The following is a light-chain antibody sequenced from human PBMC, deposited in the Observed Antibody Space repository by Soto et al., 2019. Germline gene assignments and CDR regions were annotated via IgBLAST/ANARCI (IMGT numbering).Light chain of an antibody. J-gene: IGLJ2*01. V-gene: IGLV2-14*01. CDR1: SSDVGDYNY. CDR3: SSYTSSSTVV. Sequence: QAVVTQPASVSGSPGQSITISCTGTSSDVGDYNYVSWYQQHPGKAPKLMIYDVSNRPSGVSNRFSGSKSGNTASLTISGLQAEDESDYYCSSYTSSSTVVFGGGTKVTVL. CDR2: DVS.